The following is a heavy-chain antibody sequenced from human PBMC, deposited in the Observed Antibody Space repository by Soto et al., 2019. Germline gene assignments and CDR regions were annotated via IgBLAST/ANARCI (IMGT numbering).Heavy chain of an antibody. Sequence: QVQLVQSGAEVKKPGASVKVSCKASGYTFTSYDINWVRQATGQGLEYLGWMNPNSGNTGYVQKFEGRVTMTRATSISTAYMELSSLKSEDTAVYFCARGVKYGAYSRWFAPWGQGTLVTVSS. J-gene: IGHJ5*02. CDR1: GYTFTSYD. D-gene: IGHD4-17*01. CDR2: MNPNSGNT. V-gene: IGHV1-8*01. CDR3: ARGVKYGAYSRWFAP.